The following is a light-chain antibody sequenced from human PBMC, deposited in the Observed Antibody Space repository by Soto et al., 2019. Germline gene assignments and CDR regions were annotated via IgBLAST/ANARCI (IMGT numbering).Light chain of an antibody. CDR1: SSNIGSNT. V-gene: IGLV1-44*01. J-gene: IGLJ1*01. Sequence: QSVLTQPPSASGTPGQRVTISCSGSSSNIGSNTVNWYQQLPGTAPKLLIYNNNQRPSGVPDRFSGSKSGTSASLAISGLQSADEAAYYCAAWDDSLNGLVFGTGTKVTVL. CDR2: NNN. CDR3: AAWDDSLNGLV.